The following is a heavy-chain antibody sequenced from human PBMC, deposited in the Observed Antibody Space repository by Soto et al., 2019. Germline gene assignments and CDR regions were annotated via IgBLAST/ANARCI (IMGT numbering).Heavy chain of an antibody. Sequence: GGSLRLSCAASGFTFSSYWMSWVRQAPGKGLEWVANIKQDGSEKYYVDSVKGRFTISRDNAKNSLYLQMNSLRAEDTAVYYCARVYSSGWYSAFDIRGQGTRVTVSS. CDR3: ARVYSSGWYSAFDI. V-gene: IGHV3-7*01. D-gene: IGHD6-19*01. J-gene: IGHJ3*02. CDR1: GFTFSSYW. CDR2: IKQDGSEK.